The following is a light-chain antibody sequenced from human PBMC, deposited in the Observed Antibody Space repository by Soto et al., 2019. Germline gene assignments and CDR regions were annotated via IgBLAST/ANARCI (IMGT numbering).Light chain of an antibody. Sequence: DIQMTQSPSSVSASVGDRVTITCRASQDISTYLAWYQQKPGKAPNLLVYAASSLQSGVPSRFTGSGSGTDFTLTISSLQPEDFATYFCQQSYTTPITFGQGTRLEIK. J-gene: IGKJ5*01. CDR1: QDISTY. V-gene: IGKV1-39*01. CDR2: AAS. CDR3: QQSYTTPIT.